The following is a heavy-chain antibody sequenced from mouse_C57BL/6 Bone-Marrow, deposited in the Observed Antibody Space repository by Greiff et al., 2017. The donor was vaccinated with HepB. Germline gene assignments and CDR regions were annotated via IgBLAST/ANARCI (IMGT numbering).Heavy chain of an antibody. Sequence: QVQLKQPGAELVKPGASVKLSCKASGYTFTSYWMHWVKQRPGRGLEWIGRIDPNSGGTKYNEKFKSKATLTVDKPSSTAYMQLSSLTSEDSAVYYCARYSPWYFDVWGTGTTVTVPS. V-gene: IGHV1-72*01. CDR2: IDPNSGGT. CDR1: GYTFTSYW. CDR3: ARYSPWYFDV. J-gene: IGHJ1*03.